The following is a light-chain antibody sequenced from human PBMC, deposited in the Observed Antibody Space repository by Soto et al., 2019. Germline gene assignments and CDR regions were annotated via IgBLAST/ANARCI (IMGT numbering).Light chain of an antibody. V-gene: IGKV1-27*01. CDR1: QDITDY. CDR2: AAS. J-gene: IGKJ1*01. Sequence: DIRMTQSPSSLSASVGDRVTIIFRASQDITDYLAWYQQKPGQVSKLLSYAASTLQSGVPSRFTASGSGTEFTLTISSLQPDDFATYYCQHYNSYGTFGQGTKVDIK. CDR3: QHYNSYGT.